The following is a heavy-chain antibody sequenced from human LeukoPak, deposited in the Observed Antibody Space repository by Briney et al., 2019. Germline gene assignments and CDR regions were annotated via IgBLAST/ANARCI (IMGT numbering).Heavy chain of an antibody. D-gene: IGHD3-22*01. CDR2: ISNYNHNT. CDR3: AITQEAYYYESSGQYSDY. J-gene: IGHJ4*02. Sequence: GASVKVSCKASGYPFTFYGITWVRQAPGQGLEWMGWISNYNHNTNYAQKFQDRVTMTIDTSTSTVYTELRSLSSDDTAVYYCAITQEAYYYESSGQYSDYWGQGTLVTVSS. CDR1: GYPFTFYG. V-gene: IGHV1-18*01.